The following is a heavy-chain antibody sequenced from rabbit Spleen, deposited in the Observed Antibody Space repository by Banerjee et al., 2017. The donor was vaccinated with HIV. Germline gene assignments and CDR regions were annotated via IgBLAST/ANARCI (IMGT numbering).Heavy chain of an antibody. J-gene: IGHJ4*01. CDR1: GFDFSSYG. CDR3: AREGVISDYSFNL. D-gene: IGHD1-1*01. CDR2: IDPVFGIT. Sequence: QEQLVESGGGLVQPGGSLKLSCKASGFDFSSYGVSWVRQAPGKGLEWIGYIDPVFGITYYANWVNGRFSISRENAQNTVFLQMTSLTAADTATYFCAREGVISDYSFNLWGPGTLVTVS. V-gene: IGHV1S47*01.